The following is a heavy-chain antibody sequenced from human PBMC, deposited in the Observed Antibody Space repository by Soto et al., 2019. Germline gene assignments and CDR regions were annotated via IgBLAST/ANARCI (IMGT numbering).Heavy chain of an antibody. V-gene: IGHV4-39*01. CDR3: ASRRVVVPGITDY. J-gene: IGHJ4*02. CDR2: IYYSGST. D-gene: IGHD2-21*02. CDR1: GGSINSNNYY. Sequence: PSETLSLTCTVSGGSINSNNYYWSWIRQPPGKGLVWIGSIYYSGSTYYNPSLKSRVTISVDTSKNQFSLKLSSVTASDTAVFYCASRRVVVPGITDYWGQGTLVTVSS.